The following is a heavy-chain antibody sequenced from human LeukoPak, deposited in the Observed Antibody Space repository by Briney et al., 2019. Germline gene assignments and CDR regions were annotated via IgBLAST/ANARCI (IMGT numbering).Heavy chain of an antibody. D-gene: IGHD2-2*01. CDR1: GFTFSTYD. V-gene: IGHV3-64*01. CDR3: ARALTSGYYDY. CDR2: ISSNGGFS. J-gene: IGHJ4*02. Sequence: GGSLRLSCAASGFTFSTYDMHWVRQAPGKGLEYVSAISSNGGFSYYANSVKGRFTISRDNSKSTLYLQMGSLRAEDMAVYYCARALTSGYYDYWGQGTLVTVSS.